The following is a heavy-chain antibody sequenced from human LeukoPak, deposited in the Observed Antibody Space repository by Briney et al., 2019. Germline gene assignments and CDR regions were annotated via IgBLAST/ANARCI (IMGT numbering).Heavy chain of an antibody. CDR2: IYHSGST. V-gene: IGHV4-38-2*02. J-gene: IGHJ5*02. CDR3: ARAYHSSWYLNWFDP. Sequence: PSETLSLTCTVSGGSISSYYWSWIRQPPGKGLEWIGSIYHSGSTYYNPSLKSRVTISLDTSKNQFSLKLSSVTAADTAIYYCARAYHSSWYLNWFDPWGQGTLVTVSS. D-gene: IGHD6-13*01. CDR1: GGSISSYY.